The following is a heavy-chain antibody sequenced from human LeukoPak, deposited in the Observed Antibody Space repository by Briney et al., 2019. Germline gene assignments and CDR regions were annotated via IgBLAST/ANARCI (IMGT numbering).Heavy chain of an antibody. CDR1: GYTFTVYY. D-gene: IGHD1-26*01. V-gene: IGHV1-2*02. Sequence: SVKVSCNSSGYTFTVYYMHWVRQAPGPGLEWMGWINPNSGGTNYAQKFQGRVTMTRDTSISTAYVELSRLRSDDTAVYYCARDRGSYFSDAFDIWGQGTMVTVSS. J-gene: IGHJ3*02. CDR2: INPNSGGT. CDR3: ARDRGSYFSDAFDI.